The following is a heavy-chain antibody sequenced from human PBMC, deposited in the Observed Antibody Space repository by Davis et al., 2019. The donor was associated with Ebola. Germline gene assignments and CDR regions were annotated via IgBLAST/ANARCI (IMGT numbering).Heavy chain of an antibody. V-gene: IGHV4-34*01. CDR2: INHSGIT. CDR3: ARRQGSKFDS. J-gene: IGHJ4*02. CDR1: GGSLSGHY. Sequence: MPSETLSLTCDVSGGSLSGHYWSWIRQPPGKGLEWIGEINHSGITDYNPSLQSRVTISVDTSKNQFSLKLSSVTAADTAVYYCARRQGSKFDSWGQGTLVTVSS.